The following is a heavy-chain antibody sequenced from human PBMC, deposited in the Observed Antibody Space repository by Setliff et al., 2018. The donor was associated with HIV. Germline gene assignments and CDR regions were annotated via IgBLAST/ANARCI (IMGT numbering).Heavy chain of an antibody. Sequence: SETLSLTCTVSGGSITNYYWSWIRQPPGKGLQWIGYIYTSGSTNYNPSLKSRVTISVDTSKNQFSLKVSSVTAADTAVYYCARRGSYSSPETLWGQGTRVTVSS. CDR2: IYTSGST. CDR1: GGSITNYY. V-gene: IGHV4-4*09. CDR3: ARRGSYSSPETL. J-gene: IGHJ4*02. D-gene: IGHD1-26*01.